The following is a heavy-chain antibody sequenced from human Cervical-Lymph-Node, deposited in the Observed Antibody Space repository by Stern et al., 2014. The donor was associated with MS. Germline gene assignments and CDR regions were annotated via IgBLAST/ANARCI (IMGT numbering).Heavy chain of an antibody. CDR3: ARDLPLSYCGGDCYVPFK. D-gene: IGHD2-21*01. J-gene: IGHJ4*02. CDR2: ISFDGSNR. V-gene: IGHV3-30-3*01. Sequence: QAQLVESGGGVVQPGRSLRLSCAASGFTFSNYALHWVRQAPGKGLEWVAVISFDGSNRYYADSVKGRFTISRDSSKNTLYLQMNSLRAEDTAVYYCARDLPLSYCGGDCYVPFKWGQGTLVTVSS. CDR1: GFTFSNYA.